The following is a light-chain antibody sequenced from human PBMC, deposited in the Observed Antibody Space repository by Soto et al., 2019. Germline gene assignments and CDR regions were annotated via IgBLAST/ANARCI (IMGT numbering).Light chain of an antibody. CDR1: QSITTF. Sequence: DLPMTQSPPSLSASVGDRVTITCRASQSITTFLNWYKQTPGEAPQLLIFAASSLQTGVSSRFSGSGSGTEFTLTIISLQREDYATYYCQQSYTTPNTFGPGTKLQIK. CDR3: QQSYTTPNT. V-gene: IGKV1-39*01. CDR2: AAS. J-gene: IGKJ2*01.